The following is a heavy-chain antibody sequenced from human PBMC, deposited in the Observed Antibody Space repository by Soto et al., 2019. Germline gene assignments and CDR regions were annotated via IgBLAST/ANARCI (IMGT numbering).Heavy chain of an antibody. CDR2: ISYDGSNK. D-gene: IGHD3-3*01. J-gene: IGHJ4*02. CDR3: ARDGASVYDFWSGYGSKMFDY. Sequence: QVQLVESGGGVVQSGRSLRLSCAASGFTFSSYAMHWVRQAPGKGLEWVAVISYDGSNKYYADSVKGRFTISRDNSKNTLYLQMNSLRAEDTAVYYCARDGASVYDFWSGYGSKMFDYWGQGTLVTVSS. V-gene: IGHV3-30-3*01. CDR1: GFTFSSYA.